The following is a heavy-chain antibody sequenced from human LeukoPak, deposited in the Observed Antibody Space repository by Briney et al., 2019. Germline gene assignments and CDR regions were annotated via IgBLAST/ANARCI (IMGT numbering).Heavy chain of an antibody. CDR1: GDSFTSSNYW. CDR2: IQYTGRT. J-gene: IGHJ3*01. Sequence: SETLPLTCTVSGDSFTSSNYWRDWVRLPPGNGLEWIGAIQYTGRTFSNPSLKSRVTISIDTSKKKFSLDLRSATAADTAVYYCARRRHHYDSYAVWGQGTRVTVSS. V-gene: IGHV4-39*01. CDR3: ARRRHHYDSYAV.